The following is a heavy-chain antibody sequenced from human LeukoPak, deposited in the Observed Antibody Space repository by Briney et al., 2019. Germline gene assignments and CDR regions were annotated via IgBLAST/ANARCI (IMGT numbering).Heavy chain of an antibody. V-gene: IGHV4-59*01. CDR1: GGPISSYY. D-gene: IGHD1-26*01. Sequence: PSETLSLTCTVSGGPISSYYWSWIRQPPGKGLEWIGYIYYSGSTNYNPSLKSRVTISVDTSKNQFSLKLSSVTAADTAVYYCARERYSGWGFDPWGQGTLVTVSS. J-gene: IGHJ5*02. CDR3: ARERYSGWGFDP. CDR2: IYYSGST.